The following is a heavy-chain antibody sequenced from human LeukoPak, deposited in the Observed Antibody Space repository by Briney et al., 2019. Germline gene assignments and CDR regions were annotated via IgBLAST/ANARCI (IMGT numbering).Heavy chain of an antibody. Sequence: GGSLRLSCAASGFTFSSWWMHWVRQAPGKGLVWVSGISSDGSVTNYADSVKGRFTISRDNSKNSLYLQMNSLRAEDTAMYYCARALYSYGVLDYWGQGTLVSVSS. CDR3: ARALYSYGVLDY. CDR2: ISSDGSVT. D-gene: IGHD5-18*01. V-gene: IGHV3-74*01. CDR1: GFTFSSWW. J-gene: IGHJ4*02.